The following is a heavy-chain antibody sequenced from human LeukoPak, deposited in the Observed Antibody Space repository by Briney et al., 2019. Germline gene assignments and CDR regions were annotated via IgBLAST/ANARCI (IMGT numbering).Heavy chain of an antibody. CDR2: INRSGST. J-gene: IGHJ4*02. V-gene: IGHV4-34*01. CDR3: ARTQLLWSTGGVSDY. D-gene: IGHD3-10*01. CDR1: GGSCNGYY. Sequence: PSVTLSLTCAVYGGSCNGYYWSWIPHGPGKGREGFGEINRSGSTNNNPSLKNRVIISVDTSKNQFSLKLSSVTAADTAVYYCARTQLLWSTGGVSDYWGQGTLVTVSS.